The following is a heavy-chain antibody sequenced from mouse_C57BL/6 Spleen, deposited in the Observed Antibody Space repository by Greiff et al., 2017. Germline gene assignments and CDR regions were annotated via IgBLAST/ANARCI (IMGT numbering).Heavy chain of an antibody. Sequence: EVQRVESGGGLVKPGGSLKLSCAASGFTFSSYTMSWVRQTPEKRLEWVATISGGGGNTYYPDSVKGRFTISRDNAKNTLYLQMSSLRSEDTALYYCARYYGSRPWFAYWGQGTLVTVSA. D-gene: IGHD1-1*01. V-gene: IGHV5-9*01. CDR2: ISGGGGNT. J-gene: IGHJ3*01. CDR3: ARYYGSRPWFAY. CDR1: GFTFSSYT.